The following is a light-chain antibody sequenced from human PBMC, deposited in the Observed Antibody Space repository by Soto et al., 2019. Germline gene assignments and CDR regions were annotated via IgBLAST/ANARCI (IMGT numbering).Light chain of an antibody. V-gene: IGKV1-8*01. CDR1: QGISRY. J-gene: IGKJ4*01. CDR2: AAS. Sequence: IRVNKSPSALSAHTGDRVTIKCRASQGISRYLAWYQQKPGKAPKLLIYAASTLQSGVPSRFSGSGSGTDFTLTISCLQSEDFATYYCQQYYSYPLTFGGGTKVDI. CDR3: QQYYSYPLT.